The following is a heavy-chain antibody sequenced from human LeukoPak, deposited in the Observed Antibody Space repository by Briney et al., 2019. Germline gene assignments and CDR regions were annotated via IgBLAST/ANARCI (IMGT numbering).Heavy chain of an antibody. CDR2: IIPIFGTA. D-gene: IGHD6-13*01. V-gene: IGHV1-69*13. J-gene: IGHJ3*02. Sequence: SVKVSCKASGGTFSSYAISWVRQAPGQGLEWMGGIIPIFGTANYAQKFQGRVTITADESTSTAYMELSSLRSEDTAVYYCASTGGIAAAGAYDAFDIWGQGTMVTVSS. CDR1: GGTFSSYA. CDR3: ASTGGIAAAGAYDAFDI.